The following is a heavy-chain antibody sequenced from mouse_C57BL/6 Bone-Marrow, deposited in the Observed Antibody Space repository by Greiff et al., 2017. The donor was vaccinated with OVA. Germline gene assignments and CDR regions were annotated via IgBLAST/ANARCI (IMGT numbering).Heavy chain of an antibody. V-gene: IGHV1-20*01. CDR3: ARLDLSFDY. J-gene: IGHJ2*01. CDR1: GYSFTGYF. Sequence: EVKVVESGPELVKPGDSVKISCKASGYSFTGYFMNWVMQSHGKSLEWIGRINPYNGDTFYNQKFKGKATLTVDKSSSTAHMELRSLTSEDSAVYYCARLDLSFDYWCQGTTLTVSS. CDR2: INPYNGDT.